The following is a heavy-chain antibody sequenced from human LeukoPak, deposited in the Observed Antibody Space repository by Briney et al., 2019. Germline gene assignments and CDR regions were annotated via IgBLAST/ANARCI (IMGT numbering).Heavy chain of an antibody. CDR2: IYSGGST. Sequence: GGSLRLSCAASGFTFSSYSMNWVRQAPGKGLEWVSVIYSGGSTYYADSVKGRFTISRDNSKSTLYLQMNSLRAEDTAVYYCARTYYYGMDVWGQGTTVTVSS. V-gene: IGHV3-66*01. J-gene: IGHJ6*02. CDR1: GFTFSSYS. CDR3: ARTYYYGMDV.